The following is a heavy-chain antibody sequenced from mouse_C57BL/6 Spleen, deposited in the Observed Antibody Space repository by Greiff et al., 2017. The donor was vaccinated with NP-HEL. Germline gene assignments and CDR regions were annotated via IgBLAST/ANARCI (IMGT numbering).Heavy chain of an antibody. D-gene: IGHD1-1*01. J-gene: IGHJ2*01. V-gene: IGHV14-1*01. CDR2: IDPEDGDT. CDR3: TTGDYYGSSYVDYFDY. CDR1: GFNIKDYY. Sequence: EVQLQQSGAELVRPGASVKLSCTASGFNIKDYYMHWVKQRPEQGLEWIGRIDPEDGDTEYAPKFQGKATMTADTSSNTAYLQLSSLTSEDTAVYYCTTGDYYGSSYVDYFDYWAQGTTLTVSS.